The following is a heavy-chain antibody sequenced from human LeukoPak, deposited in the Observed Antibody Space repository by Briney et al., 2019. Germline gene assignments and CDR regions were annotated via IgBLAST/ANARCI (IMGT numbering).Heavy chain of an antibody. Sequence: GGSLRLSCAASGFTFRSYAMSWVRQAPGKGLEWVSAISGSGGTTYYADSVKGRFTISRDNSKNTLYLQMNSLRAEDTAVYYCAKDRGSSSGWDWGQGTLVTVSS. CDR2: ISGSGGTT. V-gene: IGHV3-23*01. J-gene: IGHJ4*02. CDR3: AKDRGSSSGWD. CDR1: GFTFRSYA. D-gene: IGHD6-19*01.